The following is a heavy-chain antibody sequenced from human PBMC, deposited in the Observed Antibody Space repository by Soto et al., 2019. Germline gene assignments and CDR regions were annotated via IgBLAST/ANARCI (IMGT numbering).Heavy chain of an antibody. D-gene: IGHD3-10*01. V-gene: IGHV4-34*01. Sequence: QVQLQQWGAGLLKPSETLSLTCAVYGGSFSGYQWSWIRQTSGKGLEWIGEINDSGNINYNPSLKSRVTILLDTPKKQISLKLSSVTAADSAVYYCARGVILWFGELSRRGGYHYYMDVWGKGTTVTVSS. CDR1: GGSFSGYQ. J-gene: IGHJ6*03. CDR2: INDSGNI. CDR3: ARGVILWFGELSRRGGYHYYMDV.